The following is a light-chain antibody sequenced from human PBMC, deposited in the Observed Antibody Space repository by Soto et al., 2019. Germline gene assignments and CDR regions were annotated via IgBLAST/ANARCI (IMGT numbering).Light chain of an antibody. CDR1: GSDIGTYDL. CDR3: FSHAASGTFEWV. V-gene: IGLV2-23*02. J-gene: IGLJ3*02. Sequence: QSALTQPASVSGSPGQSITISCTGTGSDIGTYDLVSWYQQHPGKAPKLIIYEVSKRPSGVSNRFSGSKSGNTASLTISGLQAEDEADYNCFSHAASGTFEWVFGGGTKLTVL. CDR2: EVS.